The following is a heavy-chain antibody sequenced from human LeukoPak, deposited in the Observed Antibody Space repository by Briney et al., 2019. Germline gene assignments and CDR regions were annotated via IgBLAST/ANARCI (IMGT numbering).Heavy chain of an antibody. Sequence: PGGSLRLSCAASGFTFSDYYMSWIRQAPGKGLEWVSYISSSGSTIYYADSVKGRFTISRDNAKNSLYLQMNSLRAEDTAVCYCASLLRVTLDYYDSSGSWYFDLWGRGTLVTVSS. CDR1: GFTFSDYY. D-gene: IGHD3-22*01. V-gene: IGHV3-11*01. J-gene: IGHJ2*01. CDR3: ASLLRVTLDYYDSSGSWYFDL. CDR2: ISSSGSTI.